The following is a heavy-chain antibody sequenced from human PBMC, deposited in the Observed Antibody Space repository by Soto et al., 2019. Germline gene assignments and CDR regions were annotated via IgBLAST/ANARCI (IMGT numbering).Heavy chain of an antibody. D-gene: IGHD3-10*01. CDR2: ISGSGGST. CDR3: VVISKVRGQGYYFDY. V-gene: IGHV3-23*01. Sequence: GGSLRLSCAASGFTFSSYAMSWVRQAPGKGLEWVSAISGSGGSTYYADSVKGRFTISRDNSKNTLYLQMNSLRAEDTAVYYCVVISKVRGQGYYFDYWGQGTLVTVSS. CDR1: GFTFSSYA. J-gene: IGHJ4*02.